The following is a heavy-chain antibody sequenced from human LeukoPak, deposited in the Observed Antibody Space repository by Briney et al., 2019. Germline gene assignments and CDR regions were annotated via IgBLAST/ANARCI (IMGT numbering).Heavy chain of an antibody. CDR2: LSNDGNTT. V-gene: IGHV3-74*01. CDR3: ARVNSGRGFDY. CDR1: GSTFSWYW. Sequence: GGSLILSCAASGSTFSWYWMQCVRQAPGKGLVWVSHLSNDGNTTSYADSVKGRFNISRDNAKNTLYLQMNSLSVGDTAVYYCARVNSGRGFDYWGQGTLVTVSS. D-gene: IGHD1-26*01. J-gene: IGHJ4*02.